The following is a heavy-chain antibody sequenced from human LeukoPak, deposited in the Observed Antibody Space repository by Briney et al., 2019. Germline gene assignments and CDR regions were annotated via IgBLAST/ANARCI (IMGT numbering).Heavy chain of an antibody. J-gene: IGHJ6*03. V-gene: IGHV3-30-3*01. D-gene: IGHD1-26*01. CDR1: GFTFSSYA. Sequence: PGGSLRLSCAASGFTFSSYAIHWVRQAPGKGLEWVAVISYDGSNEHYADSVKGRFTISRDNSKNTLYLQMDSLRAEDTAVYYCARDRGATVYYYFYMDVWGKGTTVTVSS. CDR2: ISYDGSNE. CDR3: ARDRGATVYYYFYMDV.